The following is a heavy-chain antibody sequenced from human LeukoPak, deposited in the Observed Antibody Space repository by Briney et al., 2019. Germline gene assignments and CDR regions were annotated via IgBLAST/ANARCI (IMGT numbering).Heavy chain of an antibody. J-gene: IGHJ4*02. V-gene: IGHV3-23*05. Sequence: GGSLRLSCAASGFTFSSYAMSWVRQAPGKGLEWVSVIDSSDTTFYTDSVKGRFTISRDNSKNTLFLQMNSLRAEDTAVYYCARARHSGSYYGFDSWGQGTLVTVSS. CDR3: ARARHSGSYYGFDS. CDR1: GFTFSSYA. CDR2: IDSSDTT. D-gene: IGHD1-26*01.